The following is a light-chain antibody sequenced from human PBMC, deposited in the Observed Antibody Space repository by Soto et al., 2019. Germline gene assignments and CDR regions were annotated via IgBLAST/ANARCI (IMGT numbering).Light chain of an antibody. CDR1: SSDVGGYNF. CDR3: VSYSSSVAVV. V-gene: IGLV2-14*01. J-gene: IGLJ2*01. CDR2: DVS. Sequence: QSALTQSASVSGSPGQSITISCTGTSSDVGGYNFVSWYQQHPGKAPKLMIYDVSNRPSGVSNRFSDSKSGNTASLTISGLLAEDEADYYCVSYSSSVAVVFGGGTKVTVL.